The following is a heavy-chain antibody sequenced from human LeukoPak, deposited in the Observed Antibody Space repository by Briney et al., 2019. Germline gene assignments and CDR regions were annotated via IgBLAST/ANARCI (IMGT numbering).Heavy chain of an antibody. Sequence: GESLKISCKGSGYSFTSYWIGWVRQMPGKGLEWMGIIYPGDSDTRYSPSFQGQVTISADKSISTAYLQWSSLEASDTAMYYCARTPYSGYDYYYYGMDVWGQGTTVTVSS. CDR2: IYPGDSDT. D-gene: IGHD5-12*01. J-gene: IGHJ6*02. CDR3: ARTPYSGYDYYYYGMDV. CDR1: GYSFTSYW. V-gene: IGHV5-51*01.